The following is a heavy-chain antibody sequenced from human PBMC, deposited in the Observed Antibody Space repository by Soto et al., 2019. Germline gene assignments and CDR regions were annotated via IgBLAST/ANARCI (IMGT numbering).Heavy chain of an antibody. Sequence: SETLSLTCTVSGGSISSYYWSWIRQPPGKGLEWIGYIYYSGSTNYNPSLKSRATISLDTSKNQFSLKLSSVTAADTAVYYCARQGPASILNTWFDPWGQGTLVSVSS. CDR3: ARQGPASILNTWFDP. CDR1: GGSISSYY. D-gene: IGHD2-2*01. CDR2: IYYSGST. V-gene: IGHV4-59*01. J-gene: IGHJ5*02.